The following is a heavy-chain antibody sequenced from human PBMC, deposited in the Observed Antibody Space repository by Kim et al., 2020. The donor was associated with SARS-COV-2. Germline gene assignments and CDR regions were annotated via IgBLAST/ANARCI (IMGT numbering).Heavy chain of an antibody. Sequence: ASVKVSCKASGYTFTSYAMHWVRQAPGQRLEWMGWINAGNGNTKYSQKFQGRVTITRDTSASTAYMELSSLRSEDTAVYYCARERIAVAGTDPVVYYYYGMDVWGQGTTVTVSS. CDR1: GYTFTSYA. V-gene: IGHV1-3*01. D-gene: IGHD6-19*01. J-gene: IGHJ6*02. CDR3: ARERIAVAGTDPVVYYYYGMDV. CDR2: INAGNGNT.